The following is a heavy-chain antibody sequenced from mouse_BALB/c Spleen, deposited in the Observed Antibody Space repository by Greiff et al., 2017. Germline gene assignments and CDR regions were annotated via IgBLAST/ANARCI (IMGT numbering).Heavy chain of an antibody. J-gene: IGHJ2*01. CDR2: IDPANGNT. CDR3: ARSVIPHFDY. V-gene: IGHV14-3*02. Sequence: DVKLVESGAELVKPGASVKLSCTASGFNIKDTYMHWVKQRPEQGLEWIGRIDPANGNTKYDPKFQGKATITADTSSNTAYLQLSSLTSEDTAVYYCARSVIPHFDYWGQGTTLTVSS. D-gene: IGHD2-13*01. CDR1: GFNIKDTY.